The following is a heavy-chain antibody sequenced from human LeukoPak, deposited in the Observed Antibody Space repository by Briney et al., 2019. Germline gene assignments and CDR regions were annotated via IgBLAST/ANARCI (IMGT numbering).Heavy chain of an antibody. V-gene: IGHV3-11*05. CDR1: GFTFSDFY. Sequence: GGSLRLSCAASGFTFSDFYMSWIRQAPGKELEWISYISSSGSSTNYADSVKGRFTISRDNAKNSLYLQMNSLRAEDTAVYYCAKVLRYLMDVWGQGTTVTVSS. CDR3: AKVLRYLMDV. J-gene: IGHJ6*02. D-gene: IGHD3-9*01. CDR2: ISSSGSST.